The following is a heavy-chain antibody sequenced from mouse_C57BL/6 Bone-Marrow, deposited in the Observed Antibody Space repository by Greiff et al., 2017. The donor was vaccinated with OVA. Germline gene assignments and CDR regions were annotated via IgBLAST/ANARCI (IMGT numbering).Heavy chain of an antibody. CDR2: IRNKANGYTT. V-gene: IGHV7-3*01. Sequence: EVQLVESGGGLVQPGGSLSLSCAASGFTFTDYYMSWVRQPPGKELEWLGFIRNKANGYTTEYSASVKGRFTISRDNSQSILYLQMNALRAEDSATYYCARSFYVSSPWFAYWGQGTLVTVSA. J-gene: IGHJ3*01. D-gene: IGHD1-1*01. CDR3: ARSFYVSSPWFAY. CDR1: GFTFTDYY.